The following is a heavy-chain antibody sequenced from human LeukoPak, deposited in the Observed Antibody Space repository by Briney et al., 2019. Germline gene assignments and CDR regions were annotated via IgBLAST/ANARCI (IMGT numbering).Heavy chain of an antibody. CDR3: TRGRGTALDY. CDR1: DVSISGYY. CDR2: IYTSGST. D-gene: IGHD1-14*01. J-gene: IGHJ4*02. V-gene: IGHV4-4*07. Sequence: PSETLSLTCTVSDVSISGYYWSWIRQTGGKGLEWIGRIYTSGSTSYNPSLKSRVTMSVDTSKNQFSLKMTSVTAADTAMYYCTRGRGTALDYWGQGALVTVSS.